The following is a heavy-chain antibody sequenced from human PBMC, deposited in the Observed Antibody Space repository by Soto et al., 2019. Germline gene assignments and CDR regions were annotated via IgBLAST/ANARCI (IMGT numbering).Heavy chain of an antibody. Sequence: SETLSLTCTVSVGSISSYYWSWIRQPPGKGLEWIGYIYYSGSTNYNPSLKSRVTISVDTSKNQFSLKLSSVTAADTAVYYCARLDSSGGFDPWGQGTLVTVSS. J-gene: IGHJ5*02. V-gene: IGHV4-59*08. D-gene: IGHD6-25*01. CDR2: IYYSGST. CDR3: ARLDSSGGFDP. CDR1: VGSISSYY.